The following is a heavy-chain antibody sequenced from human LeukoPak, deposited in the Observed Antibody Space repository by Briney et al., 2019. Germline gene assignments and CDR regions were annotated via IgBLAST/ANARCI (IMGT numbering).Heavy chain of an antibody. CDR1: GFTFSDYY. CDR3: ARDPDDFWSGYSDY. Sequence: GGSLRLSCAASGFTFSDYYMSWVRQAPGKGLEWVAVISYDGSNKYYADSVKGRFTISRDNSKNTLYLQMNSLRAEDTAVYYCARDPDDFWSGYSDYWGQGTLVTVSS. J-gene: IGHJ4*02. V-gene: IGHV3-30-3*01. CDR2: ISYDGSNK. D-gene: IGHD3-3*01.